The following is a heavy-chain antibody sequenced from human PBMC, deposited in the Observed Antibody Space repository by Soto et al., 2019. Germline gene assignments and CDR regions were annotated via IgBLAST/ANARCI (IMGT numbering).Heavy chain of an antibody. J-gene: IGHJ5*02. V-gene: IGHV3-9*01. CDR2: NRWNGEAV. CDR1: GFTFEDFA. Sequence: GGSLRLSCSASGFTFEDFAMHWVRRVPGKGLEWVAGNRWNGEAVGYAASVKGRCTSSRDNAKKLLFLQMNSLRVDDTALYYCVKDGEAASPGWFDTWGQGTQVTVSS. D-gene: IGHD6-6*01. CDR3: VKDGEAASPGWFDT.